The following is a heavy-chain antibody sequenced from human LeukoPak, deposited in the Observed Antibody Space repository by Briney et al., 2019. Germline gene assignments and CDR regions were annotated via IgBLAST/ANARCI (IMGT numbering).Heavy chain of an antibody. J-gene: IGHJ4*02. CDR1: GFTFSNYW. CDR2: VNPDGTNI. Sequence: GGSLRLSCAASGFTFSNYWMHWVPQVPEKGLVWVSRVNPDGTNIAYANSVKGRFTSSRDNAKNTLYLQMNRLRVEDTAVYYCARGGSYGDYWGQGILVPVSS. CDR3: ARGGSYGDY. D-gene: IGHD3-16*01. V-gene: IGHV3-74*01.